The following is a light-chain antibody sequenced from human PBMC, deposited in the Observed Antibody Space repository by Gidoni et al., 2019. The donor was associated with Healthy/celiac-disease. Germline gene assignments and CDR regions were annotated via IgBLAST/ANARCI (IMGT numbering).Light chain of an antibody. Sequence: DIKMTQSPSSLSASVGDRVTITCRASQSICSYLNWYQQKPGKAPKLLIYAASSLQSGVPSRFSCSGSWTDFTLTISSLQPEDFATYYCQQSYSTPPYTFGQGTKLEIK. J-gene: IGKJ2*01. CDR2: AAS. V-gene: IGKV1-39*01. CDR3: QQSYSTPPYT. CDR1: QSICSY.